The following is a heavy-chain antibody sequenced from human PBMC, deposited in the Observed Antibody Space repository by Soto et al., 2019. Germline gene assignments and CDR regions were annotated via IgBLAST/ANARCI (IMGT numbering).Heavy chain of an antibody. CDR2: IKSKTDGGTT. D-gene: IGHD2-2*02. J-gene: IGHJ6*02. Sequence: GGSLRLSCAASGFTFSNAWMNWFRQAPGKGLEWVGRIKSKTDGGTTDYAAPVKGRFTISRDDSKNTLYLQMNSLKTEDTAVYYCTTIFPYCSRTSCYKDDYYYGMDGWGQGTTVTVAS. CDR1: GFTFSNAW. V-gene: IGHV3-15*07. CDR3: TTIFPYCSRTSCYKDDYYYGMDG.